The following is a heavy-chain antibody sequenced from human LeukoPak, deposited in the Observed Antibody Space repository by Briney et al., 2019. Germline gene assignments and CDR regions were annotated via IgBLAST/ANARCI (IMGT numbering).Heavy chain of an antibody. Sequence: GASVKVSCKASGGTFSSYAISWVRQAPGQGLEWMGGIIPIFGTANYAQKFQGRVTITADKSTSTGYMELSSLRADDTAVYYCATKIYSGYDWDAFDLWGQGTLVTVSS. D-gene: IGHD5-12*01. CDR3: ATKIYSGYDWDAFDL. J-gene: IGHJ3*01. V-gene: IGHV1-69*06. CDR1: GGTFSSYA. CDR2: IIPIFGTA.